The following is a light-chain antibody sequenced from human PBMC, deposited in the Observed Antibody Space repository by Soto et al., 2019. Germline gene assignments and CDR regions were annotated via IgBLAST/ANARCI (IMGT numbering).Light chain of an antibody. Sequence: DIQMTQSPSSLSASVGDRVTITCRASQSISSYLNWYQQKPGKAPKLLIYAASSLQSGVPSRFSGSGSGTDFTLTISSLQPEDVATYYCQQSYSTLFTFGRGPRLEIK. CDR1: QSISSY. J-gene: IGKJ5*01. CDR3: QQSYSTLFT. V-gene: IGKV1-39*01. CDR2: AAS.